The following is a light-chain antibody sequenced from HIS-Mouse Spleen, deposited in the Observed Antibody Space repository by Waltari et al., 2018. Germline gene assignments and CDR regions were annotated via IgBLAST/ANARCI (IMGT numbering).Light chain of an antibody. CDR2: RNN. CDR3: AAWDDSLSGV. J-gene: IGLJ2*01. Sequence: QSVLTQPPSASGTPGQRVTISCSGSSSNIGSNYVYWYQQLPGTAPKLLIYRNNQRPSGFPDRFSGSKSGTSASRAISGLRSEDEADYYCAAWDDSLSGVFGGGTKLTVL. V-gene: IGLV1-47*01. CDR1: SSNIGSNY.